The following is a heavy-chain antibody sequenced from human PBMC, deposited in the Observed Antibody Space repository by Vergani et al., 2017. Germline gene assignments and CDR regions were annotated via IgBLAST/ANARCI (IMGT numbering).Heavy chain of an antibody. CDR2: IGYDGRIK. Sequence: QVQLVESGGGVVQPGRSLRLSCTPSSFKLGDYGMHWVRQAPGRGLEWVAFIGYDGRIKYNVDSVKGRFTISRDTSKKTLSLQMRSLRADDTAVYYCAKDGRENSDYGYFDYWGQGTLVTVSS. CDR3: AKDGRENSDYGYFDY. J-gene: IGHJ4*02. CDR1: SFKLGDYG. V-gene: IGHV3-30*02. D-gene: IGHD4-17*01.